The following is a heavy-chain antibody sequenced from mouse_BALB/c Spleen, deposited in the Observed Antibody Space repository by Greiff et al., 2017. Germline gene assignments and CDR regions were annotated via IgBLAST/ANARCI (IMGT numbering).Heavy chain of an antibody. CDR3: ARESYYGNYGAMDY. D-gene: IGHD2-10*01. Sequence: LVKPGASVKVSCKASGYSFTGYYMHWVKQSHGKSLEWIGYISCYNGATSYNQKFKGKATFTVDTSSSTAYMQFNSLTSEDSAVYYCARESYYGNYGAMDYWGQGTSVTVSS. CDR1: GYSFTGYY. V-gene: IGHV1S34*01. CDR2: ISCYNGAT. J-gene: IGHJ4*01.